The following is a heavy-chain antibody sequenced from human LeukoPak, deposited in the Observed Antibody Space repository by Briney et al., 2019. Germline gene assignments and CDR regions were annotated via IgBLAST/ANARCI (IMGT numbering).Heavy chain of an antibody. CDR3: ARVSGMATAWVDY. CDR2: IYYSGST. Sequence: SETLSLTXTVSGGSISSSSYYWRWIRQPPGKGLEWIGSIYYSGSTYYNPSLKSRVTISVDTSKNQFSLKLSSVTAADTAVYYCARVSGMATAWVDYWGQGTLVTVSS. CDR1: GGSISSSSYY. D-gene: IGHD5-24*01. V-gene: IGHV4-39*01. J-gene: IGHJ4*02.